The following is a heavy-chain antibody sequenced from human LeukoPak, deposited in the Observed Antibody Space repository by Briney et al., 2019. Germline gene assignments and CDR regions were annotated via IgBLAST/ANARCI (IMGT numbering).Heavy chain of an antibody. Sequence: RPGGSLRLSCAASGFIFSSYWMAWVRQAPGKGLEWVAVISYDGSNKYYADSVKGRFTISRDNSKNTLYLQMNSLRAEDTAVYYCARVGSSSWYWSSEFYFDYWGQGTLVTVSS. CDR1: GFIFSSYW. D-gene: IGHD6-13*01. CDR2: ISYDGSNK. V-gene: IGHV3-30*03. CDR3: ARVGSSSWYWSSEFYFDY. J-gene: IGHJ4*02.